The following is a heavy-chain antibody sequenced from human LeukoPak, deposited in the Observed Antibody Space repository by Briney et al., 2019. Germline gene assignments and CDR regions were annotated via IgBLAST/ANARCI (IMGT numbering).Heavy chain of an antibody. V-gene: IGHV3-30*18. CDR2: ISYDGSNK. CDR1: GFTFSSYG. D-gene: IGHD6-13*01. Sequence: GRSLRLSCAASGFTFSSYGMHSARQAPGKGLGWVAVISYDGSNKYYPDSVKGRFTISRDNPKNTLYLQMNSLRAEDTAVYYCAKDGIAAAGTLYYWGQGTLVTVSS. CDR3: AKDGIAAAGTLYY. J-gene: IGHJ4*02.